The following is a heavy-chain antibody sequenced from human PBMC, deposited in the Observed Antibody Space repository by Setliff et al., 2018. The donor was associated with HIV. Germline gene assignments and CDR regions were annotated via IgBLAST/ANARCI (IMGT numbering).Heavy chain of an antibody. Sequence: PSETLSLTCSVSGASITSGGHYWTWIRQHPERGLEWIGHIHSGGSTFYNPSLKRRLIISLDTSENQFSLKLDSVTAADTAIYYCAQVLEYCDSSTCYGGVDYWGQGTLVTVSS. CDR2: IHSGGST. J-gene: IGHJ4*02. CDR1: GASITSGGHY. D-gene: IGHD2-2*01. CDR3: AQVLEYCDSSTCYGGVDY. V-gene: IGHV4-31*03.